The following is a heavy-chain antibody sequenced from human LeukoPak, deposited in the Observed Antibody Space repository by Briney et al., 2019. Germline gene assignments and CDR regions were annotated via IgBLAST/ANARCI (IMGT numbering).Heavy chain of an antibody. V-gene: IGHV1-69*05. J-gene: IGHJ6*03. CDR1: GGTFSSYA. CDR2: IIPIFGTA. D-gene: IGHD6-13*01. Sequence: SVKVSCKASGGTFSSYAISWVRQAPGQGLEWMGGIIPIFGTANYAQKFQGRVTITTDESTSTAYMELSSLRSEDTAVYYCASSEQQLPKDNYYYYYYMDVWGKGTTVTVS. CDR3: ASSEQQLPKDNYYYYYYMDV.